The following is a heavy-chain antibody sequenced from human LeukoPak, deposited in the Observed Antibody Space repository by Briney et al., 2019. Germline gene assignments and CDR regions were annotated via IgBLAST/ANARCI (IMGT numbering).Heavy chain of an antibody. D-gene: IGHD4-23*01. CDR2: INPNSGGT. J-gene: IGHJ6*04. V-gene: IGHV1-2*02. CDR1: GYTFTGYY. CDR3: ARGGVTSVVDV. Sequence: GASVKVSCKASGYTFTGYYMHWVRQAPGQGLEWMGWINPNSGGTNYAQKFQGRVTMTTDTSTSTAYMELRSLTSDDTAVYYCARGGVTSVVDVWGKGTTVTISS.